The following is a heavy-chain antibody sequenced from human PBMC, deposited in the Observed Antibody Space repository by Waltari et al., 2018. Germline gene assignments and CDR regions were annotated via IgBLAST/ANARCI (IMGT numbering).Heavy chain of an antibody. J-gene: IGHJ4*02. D-gene: IGHD6-19*01. CDR1: GGTISSSA. CDR2: IIPIFGTA. V-gene: IGHV1-69*05. CDR3: ARVAVAGTRFDY. Sequence: QVQLVQSGAEVKKPGSSVKVCCKASGGTISSSAISWVRQAPGQGLEWMGGIIPIFGTANYAQKFQGRVTITTDESTSTAYMELSSLRSEDTAVYYCARVAVAGTRFDYWGQGTLVTVSS.